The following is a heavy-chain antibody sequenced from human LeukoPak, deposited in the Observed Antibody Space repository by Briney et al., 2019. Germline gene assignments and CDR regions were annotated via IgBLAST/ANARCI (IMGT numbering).Heavy chain of an antibody. Sequence: SQTLSLTCAISGDSVSSNSAAWNWIRQSPSRGLEWLGRTYYRSKWYNDYAVSVKSRITINPDTSKNQFSLQLNSVTPEDTAVYYCAKAREGRGYRDPYYFDYWGQGTLVTVSS. J-gene: IGHJ4*02. D-gene: IGHD6-25*01. CDR2: TYYRSKWYN. CDR3: AKAREGRGYRDPYYFDY. V-gene: IGHV6-1*01. CDR1: GDSVSSNSAA.